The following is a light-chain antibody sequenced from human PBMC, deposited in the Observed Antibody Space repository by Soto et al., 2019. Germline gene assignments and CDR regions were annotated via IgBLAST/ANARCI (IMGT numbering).Light chain of an antibody. CDR2: GAS. CDR1: HSVSSSY. CDR3: QQYGSSPALT. J-gene: IGKJ4*01. V-gene: IGKV3-20*01. Sequence: EIVLTQSPGTLSLSPGERATLSCRDSHSVSSSYLAWYQQKPVQAPRLLIYGASSRATGIPDRFSGSGSGTDFTLTISRLEPEDFAVYYCQQYGSSPALTFGGGTKVDIK.